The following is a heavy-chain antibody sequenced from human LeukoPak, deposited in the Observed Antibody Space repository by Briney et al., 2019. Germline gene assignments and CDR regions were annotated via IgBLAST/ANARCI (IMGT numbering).Heavy chain of an antibody. CDR1: GGSFSGYY. Sequence: PSETLSLTCAVYGGSFSGYYWSWIRQPPGKGLEWIGEINHSGSTNNNPSLKSRLTISVDTSKNQFSLILSSVTATDTAVYYCARARRGGQSRPFDSWGQGTQVTVSS. D-gene: IGHD3-10*01. CDR3: ARARRGGQSRPFDS. V-gene: IGHV4-34*01. J-gene: IGHJ4*02. CDR2: INHSGST.